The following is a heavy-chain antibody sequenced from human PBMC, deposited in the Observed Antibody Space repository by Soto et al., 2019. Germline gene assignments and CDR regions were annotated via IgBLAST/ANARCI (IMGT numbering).Heavy chain of an antibody. CDR1: GFTFISYA. J-gene: IGHJ2*01. Sequence: GGSLRLSCAASGFTFISYAMSWVRQAPGKGLEWVSAISGSGGSTYYADSVKGRFTISRDNSKNTLYLQMNSLRAEDTAVYYCARIDCGGNCYSRSWYFDIWGRGTLVTVSS. V-gene: IGHV3-23*01. CDR3: ARIDCGGNCYSRSWYFDI. D-gene: IGHD2-21*01. CDR2: ISGSGGST.